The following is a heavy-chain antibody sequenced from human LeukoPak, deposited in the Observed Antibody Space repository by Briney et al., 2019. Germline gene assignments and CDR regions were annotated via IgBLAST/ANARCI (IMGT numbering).Heavy chain of an antibody. J-gene: IGHJ4*02. Sequence: PSETVSLTCSVSGGSISSYYWSWIQQPPGKGLEWIGYIYYSGSTNYNPSLKSRVTISLDTSKNQFSLKLRSVTAADTAVYYCARGHDSSGYYYVYWGQGTLVTVSS. CDR2: IYYSGST. D-gene: IGHD3-22*01. CDR3: ARGHDSSGYYYVY. V-gene: IGHV4-59*01. CDR1: GGSISSYY.